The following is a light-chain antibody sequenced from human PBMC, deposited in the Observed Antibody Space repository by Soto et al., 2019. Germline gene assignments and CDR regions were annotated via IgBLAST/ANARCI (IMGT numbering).Light chain of an antibody. V-gene: IGKV4-1*01. Sequence: DIVMTQSPDSLAVSLGGSATINCKSSQSVLYSSNNKNYLAWYQQKLGQPPKLLIRWASTRESGVPDRFSGSGSGTDFTLTISSLQAEDVAVYYCQQYYSTPWTFGQGTKVDIK. J-gene: IGKJ1*01. CDR2: WAS. CDR1: QSVLYSSNNKNY. CDR3: QQYYSTPWT.